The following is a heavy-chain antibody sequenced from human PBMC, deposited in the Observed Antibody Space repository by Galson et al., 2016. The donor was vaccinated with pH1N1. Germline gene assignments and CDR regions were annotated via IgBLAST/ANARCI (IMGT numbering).Heavy chain of an antibody. CDR3: ARDLGWWVAYMDV. Sequence: SVKVSCKASGYTFSSYGTSWVRQAPGQGLEWMGWSRPYTGNTNHVQKFQGRVTMTTDTSTTTAYMELRSLRSDDTAVYYCARDLGWWVAYMDVWGKGTTVTVSS. CDR2: SRPYTGNT. D-gene: IGHD2-15*01. V-gene: IGHV1-18*01. J-gene: IGHJ6*03. CDR1: GYTFSSYG.